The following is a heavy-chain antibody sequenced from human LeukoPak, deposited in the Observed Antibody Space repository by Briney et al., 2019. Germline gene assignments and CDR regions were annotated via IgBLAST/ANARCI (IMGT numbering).Heavy chain of an antibody. J-gene: IGHJ4*02. Sequence: SETLSLTCTVSGGSISSYYWSWIRQPPGKGLEWIGYIYYSGSTNYNPSLKSRVTISVDTSKNQFSLKLSSVTAADTAVYYCARHATNYDFWSGYYWGQGTLVTVSS. CDR2: IYYSGST. D-gene: IGHD3-3*01. V-gene: IGHV4-59*08. CDR3: ARHATNYDFWSGYY. CDR1: GGSISSYY.